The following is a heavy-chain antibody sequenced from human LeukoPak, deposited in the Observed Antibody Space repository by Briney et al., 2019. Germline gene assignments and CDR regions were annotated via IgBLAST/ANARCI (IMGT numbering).Heavy chain of an antibody. D-gene: IGHD3-9*01. CDR3: ARVSILTGYHYYFDY. CDR2: IYSGGST. CDR1: GFTVSSNY. Sequence: PGGSLRLSCAASGFTVSSNYMSWVRQAPGKGLEWVSVIYSGGSTYYADSVKGRFTISRDNSKNTLYLQMNSLRAEDTAVYYCARVSILTGYHYYFDYWGQGTLVTVSS. V-gene: IGHV3-53*01. J-gene: IGHJ4*02.